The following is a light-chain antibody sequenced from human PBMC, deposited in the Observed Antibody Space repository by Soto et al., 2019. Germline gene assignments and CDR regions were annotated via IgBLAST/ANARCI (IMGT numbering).Light chain of an antibody. V-gene: IGLV2-14*01. CDR2: EVS. Sequence: QSALTQPASVSGSPGQSIAISCTGTSSDVGAYNFVSWYQQHPGKAPKLMIYEVSNRPSGVSSRFSGSKSGNTASLTISWLQPEDEADYYCSSFRSGSTLFGTGTKVTVL. CDR1: SSDVGAYNF. CDR3: SSFRSGSTL. J-gene: IGLJ1*01.